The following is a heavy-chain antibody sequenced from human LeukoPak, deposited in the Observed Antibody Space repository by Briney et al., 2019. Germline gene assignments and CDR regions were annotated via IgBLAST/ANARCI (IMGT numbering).Heavy chain of an antibody. V-gene: IGHV3-33*01. CDR2: IWYDGSNE. J-gene: IGHJ3*02. D-gene: IGHD4-23*01. Sequence: PGGSLRLSCGASGFTFSSYGMHWVRQAPGKGLEWVAVIWYDGSNEYYADSVKGRFTISRDNSKNTVYLQMDSPRAEDTAVYYCARGYGGNSGGFDIWGQGTTVTVSS. CDR3: ARGYGGNSGGFDI. CDR1: GFTFSSYG.